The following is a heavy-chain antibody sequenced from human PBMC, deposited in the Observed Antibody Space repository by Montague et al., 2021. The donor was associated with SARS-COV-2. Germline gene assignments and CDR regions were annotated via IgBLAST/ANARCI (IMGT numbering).Heavy chain of an antibody. J-gene: IGHJ4*02. Sequence: SLRLSCAASGFSFSSRGMSWVRQVPGKGLEWVATVEQDGSESHCVDSVKGRFTISRDNAKNSAYLQMSSLRVEDTAVYFCARDHYGSEDYWGQGILVTVSS. D-gene: IGHD3-10*01. CDR1: GFSFSSRG. V-gene: IGHV3-7*01. CDR2: VEQDGSES. CDR3: ARDHYGSEDY.